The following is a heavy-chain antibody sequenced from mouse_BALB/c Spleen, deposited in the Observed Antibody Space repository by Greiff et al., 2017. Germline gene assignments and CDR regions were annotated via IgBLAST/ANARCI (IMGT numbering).Heavy chain of an antibody. CDR1: GYTFTSYY. V-gene: IGHV1S81*02. CDR2: INPSNGGT. Sequence: QVQLQQSGAELVKPGASVKLSCKASGYTFTSYYMYWVKQRPGQGLEWIGEINPSNGGTNFNEKFKSKATLTVDKSSSTAYMQLSSLTSEDSAVYYCTRTGYAKDYWGQGTSVTVSS. J-gene: IGHJ4*01. CDR3: TRTGYAKDY.